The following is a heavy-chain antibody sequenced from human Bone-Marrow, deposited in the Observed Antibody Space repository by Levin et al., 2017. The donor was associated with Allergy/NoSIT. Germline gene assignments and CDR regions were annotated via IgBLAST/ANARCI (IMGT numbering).Heavy chain of an antibody. J-gene: IGHJ5*02. CDR3: LRDLAWYTFDP. CDR2: VHSNGNT. Sequence: SQTLSLTCTVSGGSVSSGNYYWSWIRQPPGKGLEWIGYVHSNGNTNYSPSLKSRATISSDTSKNQFSLKLTSVTAADTAVYYCLRDLAWYTFDPWGQGTLVTVSS. CDR1: GGSVSSGNYY. V-gene: IGHV4-61*01. D-gene: IGHD6-13*01.